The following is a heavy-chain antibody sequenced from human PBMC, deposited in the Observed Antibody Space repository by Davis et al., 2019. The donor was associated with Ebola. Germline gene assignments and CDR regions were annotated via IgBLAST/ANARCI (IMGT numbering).Heavy chain of an antibody. CDR2: INDIGNT. D-gene: IGHD5-24*01. CDR3: ARRGDGYNYDYGMDV. J-gene: IGHJ6*02. CDR1: GASIGTYSGDSNRSFY. Sequence: SETLSLTCTVSGASIGTYSGDSNRSFYWSWIRQTPGKGLEWIGYINDIGNTNYNPSLKSRLTMSVDTSKNQFSLKLTSMTAADTAVYYCARRGDGYNYDYGMDVWGQGTTVTVSS. V-gene: IGHV4-59*01.